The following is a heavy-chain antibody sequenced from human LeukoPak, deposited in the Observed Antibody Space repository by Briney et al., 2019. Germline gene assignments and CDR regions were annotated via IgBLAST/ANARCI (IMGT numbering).Heavy chain of an antibody. V-gene: IGHV1-2*02. J-gene: IGHJ5*02. CDR3: ARDIWATVTTSYWFDP. CDR1: GYTFTGYY. CDR2: INPNSGGT. D-gene: IGHD4-11*01. Sequence: ASVKVSCKASGYTFTGYYMHWVRQAPGQGLEWMGWINPNSGGTNYAPKFQGRVTMTRDTSISTAYMELSRLRSDDTAVYYCARDIWATVTTSYWFDPWGQGTLVTVSS.